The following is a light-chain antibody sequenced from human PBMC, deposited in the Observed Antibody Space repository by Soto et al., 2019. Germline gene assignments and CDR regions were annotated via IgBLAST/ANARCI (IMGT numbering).Light chain of an antibody. V-gene: IGKV1-39*01. CDR1: QSISNY. CDR3: QQSYSIPLT. CDR2: AAS. Sequence: DIQMTQSPSSLPASVGDRVTITCRASQSISNYVNWYQLKPGKAPELLIYAASSLQSGVPSRFSGSRSGTDFTLTISSLQHEDFATYYCQQSYSIPLTFGQGTKVDIK. J-gene: IGKJ1*01.